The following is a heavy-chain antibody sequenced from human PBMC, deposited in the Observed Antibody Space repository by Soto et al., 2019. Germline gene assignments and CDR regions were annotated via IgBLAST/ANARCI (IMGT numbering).Heavy chain of an antibody. CDR1: GFTFSSYG. CDR3: VKEGITMIVVVITLYYFDY. V-gene: IGHV3-30*18. Sequence: QVQLVESGGGVVQPGRSLRLSCAASGFTFSSYGMHWVRQAPGKGLEWVAVISYDGSNKYYADSVKGRFTISRDNSKNTLYLQMNSLRAEDTAVYYCVKEGITMIVVVITLYYFDYWGQGTLVTVSS. D-gene: IGHD3-22*01. CDR2: ISYDGSNK. J-gene: IGHJ4*02.